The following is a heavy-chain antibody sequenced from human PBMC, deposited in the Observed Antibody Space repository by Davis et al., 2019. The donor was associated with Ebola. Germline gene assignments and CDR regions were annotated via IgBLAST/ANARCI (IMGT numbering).Heavy chain of an antibody. CDR1: GYTFTSYG. Sequence: ASVKVSCKASGYTFTSYGISWVRQAPGQGLEWMGWISAYNGNTNYAQKLQGRVTMTTDTSTSTAYMELRSLRSEDTAVYYCARVHGDFPYYYYGMDVWGQGTTVTVSS. CDR2: ISAYNGNT. V-gene: IGHV1-18*01. D-gene: IGHD4-17*01. J-gene: IGHJ6*02. CDR3: ARVHGDFPYYYYGMDV.